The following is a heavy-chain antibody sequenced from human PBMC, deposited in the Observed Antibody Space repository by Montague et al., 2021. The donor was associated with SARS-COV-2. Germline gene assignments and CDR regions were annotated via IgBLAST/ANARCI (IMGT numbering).Heavy chain of an antibody. CDR2: ISHEGSYK. CDR1: GFTFSSYA. J-gene: IGHJ6*02. Sequence: SLRLSFSASGFTFSSYALHWVRQAPGKGLEWVADISHEGSYKYYADSVKGRFTISRDTSKNTLYLDMNSLRAEDTALYYCAKDLESTGYFDPYYYHGMDVWGQGTTVTVSS. D-gene: IGHD3-9*01. V-gene: IGHV3-30*04. CDR3: AKDLESTGYFDPYYYHGMDV.